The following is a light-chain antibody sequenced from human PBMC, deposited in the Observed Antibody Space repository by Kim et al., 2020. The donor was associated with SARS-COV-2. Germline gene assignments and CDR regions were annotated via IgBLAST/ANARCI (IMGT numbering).Light chain of an antibody. CDR1: QSLLHSNGYNY. J-gene: IGKJ1*01. CDR2: LGS. CDR3: IQALQTPT. V-gene: IGKV2-28*01. Sequence: DIVMTQSPLSLPVTPGEPASISCRSSQSLLHSNGYNYLDWYLQKPGQSPQLLIYLGSNRASGVPDRFSGSGSGTDFTLKISREEAEDVGVYYYIQALQTPTFGQGTKVDIK.